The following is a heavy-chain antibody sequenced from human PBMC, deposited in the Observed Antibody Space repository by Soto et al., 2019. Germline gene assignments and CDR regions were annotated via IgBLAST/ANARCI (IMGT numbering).Heavy chain of an antibody. V-gene: IGHV3-21*01. CDR2: ISSSSSYI. J-gene: IGHJ3*02. D-gene: IGHD3-16*01. CDR1: GFTFSSYS. Sequence: PGGSLRLSCAASGFTFSSYSMNWVRQAPGKGLEWVSSISSSSSYIYYADSVKGRFTISRDNAKNSLYLQMNSLRAEDTAVYYCASQITIMITQRGAFDIWGQGTMVTVSS. CDR3: ASQITIMITQRGAFDI.